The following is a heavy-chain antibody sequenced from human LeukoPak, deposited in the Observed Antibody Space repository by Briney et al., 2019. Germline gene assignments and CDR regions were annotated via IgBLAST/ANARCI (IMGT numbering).Heavy chain of an antibody. D-gene: IGHD3-22*01. V-gene: IGHV1-2*06. CDR2: INPNSGGT. J-gene: IGHJ6*03. Sequence: GASVKVSCKASGYTFTGYYMHWVRQAPGQGLEWMGRINPNSGGTNYAQKFQGRVTMTRDTSISTAYMELSRLRSDDTAVYYCARTRWLVDYYYYMDVWGKGTTVTVSS. CDR3: ARTRWLVDYYYYMDV. CDR1: GYTFTGYY.